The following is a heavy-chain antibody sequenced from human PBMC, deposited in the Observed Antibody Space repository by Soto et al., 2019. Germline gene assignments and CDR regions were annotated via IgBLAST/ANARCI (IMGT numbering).Heavy chain of an antibody. CDR2: IYYSGST. V-gene: IGHV4-31*03. J-gene: IGHJ5*02. Sequence: SETLSLTCTVSGGSISSGGYYWSWIRQHPGKGLEWIGYIYYSGSTYYNPSLKSRVTISVDTSRNQFSLKLSSVTAADTAVYYCARLGYCSGGSCYPAGNWFDPWGQGTLVTVSS. CDR1: GGSISSGGYY. D-gene: IGHD2-15*01. CDR3: ARLGYCSGGSCYPAGNWFDP.